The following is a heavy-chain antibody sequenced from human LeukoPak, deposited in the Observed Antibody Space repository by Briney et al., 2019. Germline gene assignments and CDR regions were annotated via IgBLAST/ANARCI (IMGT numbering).Heavy chain of an antibody. J-gene: IGHJ3*02. V-gene: IGHV4-59*11. CDR1: DDSFSSHY. CDR3: ARDLVTVTKGFDI. Sequence: SETLSLTCAVSDDSFSSHYWTWIRQPPGKGLEWIGYISYIGSTSYNPSLKSRVTISIDSSRNQFSLRLSSVTAADTAVYYCARDLVTVTKGFDIWGQGTMVSVSS. CDR2: ISYIGST. D-gene: IGHD4-17*01.